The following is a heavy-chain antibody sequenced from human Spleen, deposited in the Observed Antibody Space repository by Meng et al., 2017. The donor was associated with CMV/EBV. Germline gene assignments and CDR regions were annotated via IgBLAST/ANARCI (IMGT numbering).Heavy chain of an antibody. CDR2: INPDSGGA. CDR3: ARDIIVVPAAIGYGMDV. V-gene: IGHV1-2*02. J-gene: IGHJ6*02. D-gene: IGHD2-2*01. CDR1: GYTFTDHY. Sequence: ASVKVSCKASGYTFTDHYIHWARQAPGQGLEWMGWINPDSGGASYVQTFQGRVTMTRDTSISTAFMEVKRVRPDDTAVYYCARDIIVVPAAIGYGMDVWGQGTTVTVSS.